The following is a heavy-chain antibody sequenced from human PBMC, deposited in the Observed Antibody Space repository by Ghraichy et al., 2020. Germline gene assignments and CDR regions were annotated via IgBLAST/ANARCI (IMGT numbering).Heavy chain of an antibody. D-gene: IGHD3-10*01. J-gene: IGHJ4*02. CDR2: IYSGGST. Sequence: LSLTCAASGFTVSSNYMSWVRQAPGKGLEWVSVIYSGGSTYYADSVKGRFTISRDNSKNTLYLQMNSLRAEDTAVYYCAREAVQGGFDYWGQGTLVTVSS. V-gene: IGHV3-53*01. CDR1: GFTVSSNY. CDR3: AREAVQGGFDY.